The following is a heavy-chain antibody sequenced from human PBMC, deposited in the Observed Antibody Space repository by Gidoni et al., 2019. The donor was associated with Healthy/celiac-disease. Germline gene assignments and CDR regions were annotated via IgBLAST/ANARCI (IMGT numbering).Heavy chain of an antibody. J-gene: IGHJ4*02. V-gene: IGHV3-23*01. D-gene: IGHD3-22*01. CDR2: ISGSGGST. CDR3: ANDRPDDSSGYYSLYFDY. Sequence: EVQLLESGGGLVQPGGSLRLSCAASEFTFSGYSMSWVRQDPGQGLEWVSAISGSGGSTYYADSVKGRFTISRDNSNNTLYLQMNSLRAEDTAVYYCANDRPDDSSGYYSLYFDYWGQGTLVTVSS. CDR1: EFTFSGYS.